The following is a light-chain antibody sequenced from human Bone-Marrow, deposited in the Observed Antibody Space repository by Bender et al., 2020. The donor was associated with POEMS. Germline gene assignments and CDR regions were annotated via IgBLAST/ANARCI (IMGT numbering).Light chain of an antibody. CDR3: SSYTSSNYV. V-gene: IGLV2-14*01. CDR1: SSDVGGHDY. J-gene: IGLJ1*01. Sequence: QSALTQPASVSGSPGQSITVSCTGTSSDVGGHDYVSWYQQHPGKAPKLMIYDVKYRPSGVSNRFSGSKSGNTASLTISGLQAEDEADYYCSSYTSSNYVFGTGTKVTVL. CDR2: DVK.